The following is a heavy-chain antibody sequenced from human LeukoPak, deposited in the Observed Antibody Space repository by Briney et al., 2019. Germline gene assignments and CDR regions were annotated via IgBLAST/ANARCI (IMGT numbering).Heavy chain of an antibody. D-gene: IGHD4-23*01. CDR2: ITSNGGTT. J-gene: IGHJ4*02. CDR3: ARGIRWASDY. Sequence: GGSLRLSCAASGFTFSIYGMVWVRQAPGKGLEYVSGITSNGGTTYYGNSVKGRFTISRDNSKDTLYLQMGSLRTEDMAVYYCARGIRWASDYWGQGSLATVAS. CDR1: GFTFSIYG. V-gene: IGHV3-64*01.